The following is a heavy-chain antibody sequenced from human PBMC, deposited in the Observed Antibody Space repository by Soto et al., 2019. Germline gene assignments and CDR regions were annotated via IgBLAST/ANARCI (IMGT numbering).Heavy chain of an antibody. V-gene: IGHV3-23*01. D-gene: IGHD1-26*01. J-gene: IGHJ6*02. CDR2: ISGSGGST. Sequence: EVQLLESGGGLVQPGGSLRLSCAASGFTFSSYAMSWVRQAPGKGLEWVSAISGSGGSTYYADSVKGRFTISRDNSKTTLYLQMNSLRAEDTAVYYCAKVPSGSYFSRRYYGMDVWGQGTTVTVSS. CDR1: GFTFSSYA. CDR3: AKVPSGSYFSRRYYGMDV.